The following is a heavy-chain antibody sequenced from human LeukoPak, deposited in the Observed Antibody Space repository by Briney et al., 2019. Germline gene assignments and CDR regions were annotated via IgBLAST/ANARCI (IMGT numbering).Heavy chain of an antibody. D-gene: IGHD6-13*01. CDR1: GGSISSYY. V-gene: IGHV4-59*08. J-gene: IGHJ4*02. Sequence: PSETLSLTCTVSGGSISSYYWSWIRQPPGKGLEWIGYIYYSGSTNYNPSLKSRVTISVDTSKNQFSLKLSSVTAADTAVYYCARLLSGSWFYYFDYWGQGTLVTVSS. CDR2: IYYSGST. CDR3: ARLLSGSWFYYFDY.